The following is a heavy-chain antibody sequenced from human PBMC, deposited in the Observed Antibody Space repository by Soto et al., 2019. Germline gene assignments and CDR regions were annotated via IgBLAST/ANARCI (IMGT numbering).Heavy chain of an antibody. Sequence: VASVKVSCKASGYTLTGYQMHWVRQAPGQGLEWMGWLSPKSGGTKYAQKFQGRVTMTRDTSISTAYLEVSSLTSDDTAVYYCSRPGAVTGTPVVDYWGQGILVTVCS. CDR3: SRPGAVTGTPVVDY. CDR2: LSPKSGGT. CDR1: GYTLTGYQ. J-gene: IGHJ4*02. D-gene: IGHD6-19*01. V-gene: IGHV1-2*02.